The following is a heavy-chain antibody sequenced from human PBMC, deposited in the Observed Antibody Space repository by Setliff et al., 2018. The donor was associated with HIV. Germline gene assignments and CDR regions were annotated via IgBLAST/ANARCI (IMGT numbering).Heavy chain of an antibody. J-gene: IGHJ4*02. V-gene: IGHV4-38-2*02. CDR3: ARYSTLTTNFDY. D-gene: IGHD4-17*01. CDR2: IPHNGGT. Sequence: LSLTCTVSGGSLGSGSFWGWIRQPPGKGLEWIATIPHNGGTYYNPDPSLTGRVTISLDTSKNQFSLKLAFVTAADTAVYYCARYSTLTTNFDYWGQGTLVTVSS. CDR1: GGSLGSGSF.